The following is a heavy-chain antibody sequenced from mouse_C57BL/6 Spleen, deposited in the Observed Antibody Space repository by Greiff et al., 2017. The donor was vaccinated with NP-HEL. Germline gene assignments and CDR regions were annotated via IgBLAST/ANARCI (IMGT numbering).Heavy chain of an antibody. CDR3: ASEDYGSSYWYFDV. CDR1: GFNITDYY. J-gene: IGHJ1*03. D-gene: IGHD1-1*01. CDR2: IDPEDGET. V-gene: IGHV14-2*01. Sequence: EVQLQQSGAELVKPGASVKLSCTASGFNITDYYMHWVKQRTEQGLEWIGRIDPEDGETKYAPKFQGKATITADTSSNTAYLQLSSLTSEDTAVYYCASEDYGSSYWYFDVWGTGTTVTVSS.